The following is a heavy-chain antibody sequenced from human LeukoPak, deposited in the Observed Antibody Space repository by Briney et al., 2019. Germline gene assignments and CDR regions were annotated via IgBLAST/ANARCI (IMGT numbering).Heavy chain of an antibody. CDR2: IATAGDT. D-gene: IGHD2-15*01. Sequence: GGSLRLSCAASGFNFSNYDMHWVRQAKGKGLEWVSAIATAGDTYYPGSVKGRFTISRENAKNSLFLQMNSLRAEDTAIYYCAKNGDRGAYCTGGTCYPYFYYYMDVWGKGTTVTI. V-gene: IGHV3-13*01. CDR1: GFNFSNYD. J-gene: IGHJ6*03. CDR3: AKNGDRGAYCTGGTCYPYFYYYMDV.